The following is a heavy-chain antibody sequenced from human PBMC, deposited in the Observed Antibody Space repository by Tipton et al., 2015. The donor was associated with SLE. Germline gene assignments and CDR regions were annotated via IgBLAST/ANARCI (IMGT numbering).Heavy chain of an antibody. V-gene: IGHV3-9*01. CDR2: ISWNSVSM. Sequence: LSLTCVASGFNFNDYAMYWVRQVPGKGLEWVSGISWNSVSMGYADSVKGRFTISRDNAKKSLYLQMNSLRADDTALYYCAKGLSEIYGVYPRAWYFDLWGRDTLVTVSS. J-gene: IGHJ2*01. D-gene: IGHD4-17*01. CDR3: AKGLSEIYGVYPRAWYFDL. CDR1: GFNFNDYA.